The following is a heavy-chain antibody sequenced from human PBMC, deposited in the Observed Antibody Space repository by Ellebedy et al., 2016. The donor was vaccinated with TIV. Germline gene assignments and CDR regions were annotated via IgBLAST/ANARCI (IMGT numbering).Heavy chain of an antibody. D-gene: IGHD1-26*01. Sequence: GESLKISXAVSGFSVTNHYMNWVRQAPGKGLEWISVIQTTGATFYADSVKGRFTISRDNSKNTLNLQMNSLRAEDTAVYYCARSLAPGVGAMAHWGQGTLVTVSS. CDR2: IQTTGAT. J-gene: IGHJ4*02. CDR1: GFSVTNHY. CDR3: ARSLAPGVGAMAH. V-gene: IGHV3-53*01.